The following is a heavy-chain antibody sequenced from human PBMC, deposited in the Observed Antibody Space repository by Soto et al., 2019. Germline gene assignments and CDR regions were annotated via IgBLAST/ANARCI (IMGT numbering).Heavy chain of an antibody. V-gene: IGHV1-69*13. CDR3: ARVGWSSSSWSGDHLP. Sequence: SVKVSCKASGGTFSSYAISWVRQAPGQGLEWMGGIIPIFGTANYAQKFQGRVTITADESTSTAYMELSSLRSEDTAVYYCARVGWSSSSWSGDHLPSGHGTLLTVSS. CDR1: GGTFSSYA. D-gene: IGHD6-13*01. J-gene: IGHJ5*02. CDR2: IIPIFGTA.